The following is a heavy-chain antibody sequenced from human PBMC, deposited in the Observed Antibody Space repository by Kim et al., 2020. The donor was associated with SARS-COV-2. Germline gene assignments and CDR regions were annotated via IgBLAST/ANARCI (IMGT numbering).Heavy chain of an antibody. J-gene: IGHJ4*02. D-gene: IGHD3-16*01. V-gene: IGHV3-33*01. Sequence: GGSLRLSCAASGFTFSSYAMHWVRQAPGKGLEWVAVLRHDGRNKYYVDSVKGRFTISRDNSKNTLLLQMNSLRADDTAVYYCKRGDRTAAVWFDYWGKVT. CDR3: KRGDRTAAVWFDY. CDR2: LRHDGRNK. CDR1: GFTFSSYA.